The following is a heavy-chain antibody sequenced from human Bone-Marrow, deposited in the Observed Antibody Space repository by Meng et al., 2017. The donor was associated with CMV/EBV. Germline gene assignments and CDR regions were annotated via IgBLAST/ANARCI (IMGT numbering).Heavy chain of an antibody. CDR1: GFSPRTSEVG. Sequence: TLNHSLPTLVKPQPTLTLTFTFSGFSPRTSEVGVGWIRQPPGKALEWLALIYWDDDKRYSPSLKSRLTITKDTSKNQVVLTMTNMDPVDTATYYCAHTTIFGVVIDYWGQGTLVTVSS. CDR3: AHTTIFGVVIDY. CDR2: IYWDDDK. D-gene: IGHD3-3*01. J-gene: IGHJ4*02. V-gene: IGHV2-5*02.